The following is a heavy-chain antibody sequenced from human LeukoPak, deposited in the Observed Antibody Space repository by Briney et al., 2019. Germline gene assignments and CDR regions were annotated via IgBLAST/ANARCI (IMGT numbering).Heavy chain of an antibody. J-gene: IGHJ4*02. Sequence: PGGSLRLPCAASGFTFSSYAMSWVRQAPGKGLEWVSGISGSGGSTYYADSVKGRFTISRDNSKSTLYLQMNSLRAEDTAVYYCAKVMDSYSSSWYQNPYYFDYWGQGTLVTVSS. CDR1: GFTFSSYA. D-gene: IGHD6-13*01. CDR3: AKVMDSYSSSWYQNPYYFDY. V-gene: IGHV3-23*01. CDR2: ISGSGGST.